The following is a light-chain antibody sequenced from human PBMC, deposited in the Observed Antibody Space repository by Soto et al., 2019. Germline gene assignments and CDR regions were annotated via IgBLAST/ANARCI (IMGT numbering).Light chain of an antibody. CDR3: SSYAGSIYV. Sequence: QSALTQPPSASGSPGQSVTISCTGTSSDVGRYNHVSWYQQHPGKAPKLMIFDVDKRPSGVPDRFSGSKSGNTASLTVSGLQAEDEADYYCSSYAGSIYVFGSGTKLTVL. CDR2: DVD. J-gene: IGLJ1*01. V-gene: IGLV2-8*01. CDR1: SSDVGRYNH.